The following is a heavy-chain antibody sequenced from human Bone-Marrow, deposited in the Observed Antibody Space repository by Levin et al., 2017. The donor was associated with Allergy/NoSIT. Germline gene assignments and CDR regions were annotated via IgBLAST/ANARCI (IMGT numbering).Heavy chain of an antibody. Sequence: MASETLSLTCTVSGGSISPYYWTWIRQPPGKGLEWIGYMYYSGSTNYNPSLESRVTISVDTSKNQFSLKLSSVTAADTAVYFCARISRSSGYYSVSSAFDIWGQGTMVTVSS. CDR1: GGSISPYY. CDR3: ARISRSSGYYSVSSAFDI. CDR2: MYYSGST. J-gene: IGHJ3*02. V-gene: IGHV4-59*01. D-gene: IGHD3-22*01.